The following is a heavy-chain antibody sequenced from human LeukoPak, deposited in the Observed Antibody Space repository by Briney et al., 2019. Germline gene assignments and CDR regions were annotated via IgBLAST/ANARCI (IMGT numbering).Heavy chain of an antibody. CDR1: GFTFSSYS. V-gene: IGHV3-21*01. J-gene: IGHJ4*02. D-gene: IGHD2/OR15-2a*01. CDR3: ARDLYDESPFDY. CDR2: IGSSSSYI. Sequence: NPGGSLRLSCAASGFTFSSYSMNWVRQAPGKGLEWVSSIGSSSSYIYYADSVKGRFTISRDNAKNSLYLQMNSLRAEDTAVYYCARDLYDESPFDYWGQGTLVTASS.